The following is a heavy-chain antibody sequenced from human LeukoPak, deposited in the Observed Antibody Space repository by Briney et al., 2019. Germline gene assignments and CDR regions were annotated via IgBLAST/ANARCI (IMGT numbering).Heavy chain of an antibody. CDR3: AKDREGAVAGTAVDY. CDR1: GFTFSIYA. CDR2: VSGSGVST. D-gene: IGHD6-19*01. J-gene: IGHJ4*02. Sequence: GGSLRPSCAASGFTFSIYAMSWVRQAPGKGLEWVSAVSGSGVSTYYADSVKGRFTISRDNSKNTLYLQMNSLRTEDTAVYYCAKDREGAVAGTAVDYWGQGTLVTVSS. V-gene: IGHV3-23*01.